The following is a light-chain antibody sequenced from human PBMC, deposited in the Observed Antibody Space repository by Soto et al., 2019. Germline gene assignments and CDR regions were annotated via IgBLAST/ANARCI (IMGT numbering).Light chain of an antibody. CDR2: KAS. J-gene: IGKJ1*01. CDR3: HSTWA. V-gene: IGKV1-5*03. Sequence: DIHMTQSPSTLSASVGDRVTITCRASQSLSSRLAWYQQKPGRAPNLLIYKASTLQSGVPSRFSGSGSGTEFTLTISSLQPDDFATYYCHSTWAFGQGTKVDIK. CDR1: QSLSSR.